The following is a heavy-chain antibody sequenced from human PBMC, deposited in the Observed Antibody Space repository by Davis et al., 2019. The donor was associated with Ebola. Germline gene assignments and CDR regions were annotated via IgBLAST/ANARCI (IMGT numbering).Heavy chain of an antibody. V-gene: IGHV1-8*01. CDR2: MNPNSGDT. J-gene: IGHJ4*02. D-gene: IGHD2/OR15-2a*01. CDR3: ARGFPTD. CDR1: GYTFTRND. Sequence: ASSVKVSCKASGYTFTRNDINWVRQAAGQGREWMGWMNPNSGDTGYAHKFQGRLTLTRNTSISTAYMELSSLRSEDTALYYCARGFPTDWGQGTLVTVSS.